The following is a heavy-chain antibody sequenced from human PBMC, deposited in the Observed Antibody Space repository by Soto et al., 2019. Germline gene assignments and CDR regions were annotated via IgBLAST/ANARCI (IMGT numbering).Heavy chain of an antibody. CDR1: GFTFSSYA. J-gene: IGHJ3*02. D-gene: IGHD2-2*01. V-gene: IGHV3-23*01. CDR3: AKVVYQPLRVLNAFDI. CDR2: ISASGGTT. Sequence: EVQLLESGGGLVQPGGSLRLSCAASGFTFSSYAMSWVRQAPGKGLEWVSAISASGGTTYYADSVRGRFTISRDNSKNTLFLQMNSLRAEDTAVYYCAKVVYQPLRVLNAFDIWGQGTMATVSS.